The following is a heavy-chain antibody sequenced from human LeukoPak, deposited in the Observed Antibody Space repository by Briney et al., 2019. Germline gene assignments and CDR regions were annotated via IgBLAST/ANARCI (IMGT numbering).Heavy chain of an antibody. V-gene: IGHV4-4*07. CDR2: INTSGST. Sequence: SETLSLTCTVSGGSISGYSWSWIRQPAGKGLEWIGRINTSGSTNYNPSLKSRVTMSGDTSKNQFSLNLSSVTAADTAVYYCARGPRVATGYYFDYWGQGTLVTVSS. J-gene: IGHJ4*02. CDR1: GGSISGYS. D-gene: IGHD1-1*01. CDR3: ARGPRVATGYYFDY.